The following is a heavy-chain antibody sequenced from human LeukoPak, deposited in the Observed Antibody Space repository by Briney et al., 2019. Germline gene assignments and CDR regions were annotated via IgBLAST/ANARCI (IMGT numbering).Heavy chain of an antibody. CDR1: VFTLRSYA. J-gene: IGHJ4*02. D-gene: IGHD5-18*01. CDR2: TSISDSGK. V-gene: IGHV3-23*01. Sequence: PGGRQRLSRVVCVFTLRSYALSGVRQAPGRGREGGAATSISDSGKNHADSVSGRFTISRDNSKNTVYLQMNSLRAEDAAVYYCATYRQVLLPFESWGQGTLVTVSS. CDR3: ATYRQVLLPFES.